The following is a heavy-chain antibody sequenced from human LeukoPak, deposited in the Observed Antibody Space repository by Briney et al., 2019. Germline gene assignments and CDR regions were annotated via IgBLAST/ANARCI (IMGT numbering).Heavy chain of an antibody. CDR3: ARIGYSSSSFDY. V-gene: IGHV3-7*01. CDR1: GFTFSSYW. J-gene: IGHJ4*02. CDR2: IKQDGSEK. D-gene: IGHD6-13*01. Sequence: GGSLRLSCAASGFTFSSYWMSWVRQAPGKGLEWVANIKQDGSEKDYVDSMKGRFTISRDNAKNSVYLQVNSLRAEDTAVYYCARIGYSSSSFDYWGQGTPVTVSS.